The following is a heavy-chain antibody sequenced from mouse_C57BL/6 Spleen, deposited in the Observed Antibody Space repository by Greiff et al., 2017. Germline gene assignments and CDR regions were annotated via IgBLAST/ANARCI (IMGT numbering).Heavy chain of an antibody. J-gene: IGHJ3*01. V-gene: IGHV10-1*01. Sequence: DVKLQESGGGLVQPKGSLKLSCAASGFSFNTYAMNWVRQAPGKGLEWVARIRSKSNNYATYYADSVKDRFTISRDDSESMLYLQMNNLKTEDTAMYYCVRQSNYGFAYWGQGTLVTVSA. D-gene: IGHD2-5*01. CDR2: IRSKSNNYAT. CDR1: GFSFNTYA. CDR3: VRQSNYGFAY.